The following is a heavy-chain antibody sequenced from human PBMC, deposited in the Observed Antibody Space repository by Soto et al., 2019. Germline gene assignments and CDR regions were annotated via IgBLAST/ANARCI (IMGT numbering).Heavy chain of an antibody. J-gene: IGHJ4*02. CDR2: IDQSGTT. Sequence: QVQLQQWGAGLLTPSETLSLTCAVYGGSFSGFYWNWIRQPPGKGLEWIGEIDQSGTTTYTPSLKSRVLISADTSKNECSLQLTSVTAADAAVYYCARRDSRVWGQGTLVTVSS. D-gene: IGHD4-4*01. V-gene: IGHV4-34*01. CDR3: ARRDSRV. CDR1: GGSFSGFY.